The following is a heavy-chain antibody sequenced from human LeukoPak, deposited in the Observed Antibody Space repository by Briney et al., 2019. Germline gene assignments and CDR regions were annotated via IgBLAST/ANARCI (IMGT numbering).Heavy chain of an antibody. V-gene: IGHV3-33*01. J-gene: IGHJ4*02. CDR1: GLTFRNYG. CDR3: ATDRNSGKYYDY. Sequence: GGSLRLSCAASGLTFRNYGMHWVCQAPGKGLEWVAVIWYDGSNKYYADSVKGRFTISRDNSKDTLYLQMNSLRAEDTAVYYCATDRNSGKYYDYWGQGTLVTVSS. CDR2: IWYDGSNK. D-gene: IGHD1-26*01.